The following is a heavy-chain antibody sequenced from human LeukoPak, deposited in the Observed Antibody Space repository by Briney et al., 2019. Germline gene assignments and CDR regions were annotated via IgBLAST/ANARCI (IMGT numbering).Heavy chain of an antibody. CDR2: SRNEANSYTT. CDR1: GFTFSDHY. Sequence: GGSLRLSCAASGFTFSDHYMDWVRQAPGKGLEWVGRSRNEANSYTTEYAASVKGRFTISRDDSKNSLYLQMNSLKSEDTAVYYCASAVVTSYGMDVWGQGTTVTVSS. D-gene: IGHD3-22*01. J-gene: IGHJ6*02. CDR3: ASAVVTSYGMDV. V-gene: IGHV3-72*01.